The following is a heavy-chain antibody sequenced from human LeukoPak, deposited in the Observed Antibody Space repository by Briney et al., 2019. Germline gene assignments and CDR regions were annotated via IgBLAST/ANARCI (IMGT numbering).Heavy chain of an antibody. CDR1: GFPFSSYD. CDR3: LRGSFGFDP. Sequence: GGSLRLSCAASGFPFSSYDMHWVRRAPGEGLEWVSGMGHGGDTYYSPSVRGRFTISRDNSKDSLYLQMTSLRVGDTAVYFCLRGSFGFDPWGQGILVSVSS. J-gene: IGHJ5*02. D-gene: IGHD2/OR15-2a*01. V-gene: IGHV3-13*01. CDR2: MGHGGDT.